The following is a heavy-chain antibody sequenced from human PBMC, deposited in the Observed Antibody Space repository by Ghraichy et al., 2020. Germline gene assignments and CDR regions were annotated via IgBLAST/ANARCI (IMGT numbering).Heavy chain of an antibody. D-gene: IGHD3-16*01. J-gene: IGHJ6*02. Sequence: GESLNISCKGSGYSYTGYWIGWVRQMPGKGLEWMGLIYPGDSDTRYSPSFQGQVTISADKSISTAYLQWSSLKASETAIYYCSRQRAVLLGGIYYFYTMDVWGQGTTVTVPS. CDR2: IYPGDSDT. CDR3: SRQRAVLLGGIYYFYTMDV. CDR1: GYSYTGYW. V-gene: IGHV5-51*01.